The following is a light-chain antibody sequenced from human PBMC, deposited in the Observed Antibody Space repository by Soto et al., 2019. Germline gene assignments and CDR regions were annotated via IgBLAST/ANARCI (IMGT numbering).Light chain of an antibody. V-gene: IGLV2-14*01. Sequence: QSALTQPASVSGSPGQSITISCTGTSSDVGGYNYVSWYQQDPGKAPKLIIYDVTSRPSGVSNRFSGSKSGNTASLTISGLQAEDEADYYCSSYTTSDTLMFGGGTQLTVL. CDR1: SSDVGGYNY. CDR2: DVT. J-gene: IGLJ3*02. CDR3: SSYTTSDTLM.